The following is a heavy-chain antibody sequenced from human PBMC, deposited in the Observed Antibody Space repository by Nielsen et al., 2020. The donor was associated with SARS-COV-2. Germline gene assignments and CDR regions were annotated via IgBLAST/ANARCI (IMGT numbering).Heavy chain of an antibody. CDR1: GYSISSGYY. Sequence: SETLSLTCTVSGYSISSGYYWGWIRQSPGKGLEWIGSIHHGGSTNYNPSLKSRVTISVGTSKNQFSLKLSSVTAADTAVYYCARGGSGGEDYWGQGTLVTVSS. J-gene: IGHJ4*02. CDR2: IHHGGST. CDR3: ARGGSGGEDY. V-gene: IGHV4-38-2*02. D-gene: IGHD3-10*01.